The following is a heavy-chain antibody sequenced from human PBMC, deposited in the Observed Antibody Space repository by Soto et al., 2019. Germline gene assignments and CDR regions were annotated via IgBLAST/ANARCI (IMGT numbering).Heavy chain of an antibody. D-gene: IGHD3-22*01. CDR3: ARVADYDSRGYLS. V-gene: IGHV1-3*01. Sequence: NVPFKGSGYPFTGFAIHRVQQAPGQRLEWMGWINAGNGNTKYSQKFQGRVTITRDTSASTAYMELSSLRSEDTAVYYCARVADYDSRGYLSWGQGTLVTVSS. CDR2: INAGNGNT. J-gene: IGHJ4*02. CDR1: GYPFTGFA.